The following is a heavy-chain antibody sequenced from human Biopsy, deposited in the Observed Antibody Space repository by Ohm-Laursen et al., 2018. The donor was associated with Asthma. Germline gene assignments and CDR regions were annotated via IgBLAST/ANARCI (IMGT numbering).Heavy chain of an antibody. Sequence: SVKVSCKPSGYTFNSAGITWVRQAPGQGLEWMGWISVYNGNTEVAQKLQDRVTMITDTSTSTAYMELRSLRSDDTAVYFCARAVDYSHYYGIDVWGQGTTVTVS. CDR3: ARAVDYSHYYGIDV. V-gene: IGHV1-18*01. CDR1: GYTFNSAG. D-gene: IGHD3-10*01. J-gene: IGHJ6*02. CDR2: ISVYNGNT.